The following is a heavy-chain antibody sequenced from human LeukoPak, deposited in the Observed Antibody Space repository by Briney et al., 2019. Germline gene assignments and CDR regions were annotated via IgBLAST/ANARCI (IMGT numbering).Heavy chain of an antibody. CDR3: ARVGSYYDMNV. Sequence: GGSLRLSCAASGFSVTSKYINWVRQAPGKGLEWVLVVESGGDTSYANSVKGRFTVSRDIFQNTLYLQMNNLRAEDTAVYYCARVGSYYDMNVWGQGTTVTVSS. D-gene: IGHD3-10*01. CDR1: GFSVTSKY. CDR2: VESGGDT. J-gene: IGHJ6*02. V-gene: IGHV3-53*01.